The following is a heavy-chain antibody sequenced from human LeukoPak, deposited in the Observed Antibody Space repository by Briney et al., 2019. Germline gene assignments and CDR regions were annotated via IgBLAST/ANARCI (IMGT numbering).Heavy chain of an antibody. V-gene: IGHV4-59*12. J-gene: IGHJ6*02. Sequence: PSETLSLTCTVSGGSISSYYWSWIRQPPGKGLEWIGYIYYSGSTNYNPSLKSRVTISVDTSKNQFSLKLSSVTAADTAVYYCARGRGSSYYYYGMDVWGQGTTVTVSS. D-gene: IGHD2-15*01. CDR3: ARGRGSSYYYYGMDV. CDR1: GGSISSYY. CDR2: IYYSGST.